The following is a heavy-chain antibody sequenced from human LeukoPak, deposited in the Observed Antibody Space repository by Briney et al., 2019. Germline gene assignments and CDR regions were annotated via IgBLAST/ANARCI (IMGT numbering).Heavy chain of an antibody. Sequence: GGSLRLSCAASGFTFSSYAMSWVRQAPGKGLEWVSAISGSGGSTYYADSVKGRFTISRDNSKNTLYLQMNSLRAEDTAVYYCAKDPRYYISSGYYHSDAFEISGQGEMVTVSS. CDR1: GFTFSSYA. V-gene: IGHV3-23*01. CDR3: AKDPRYYISSGYYHSDAFEI. CDR2: ISGSGGST. J-gene: IGHJ3*02. D-gene: IGHD3-22*01.